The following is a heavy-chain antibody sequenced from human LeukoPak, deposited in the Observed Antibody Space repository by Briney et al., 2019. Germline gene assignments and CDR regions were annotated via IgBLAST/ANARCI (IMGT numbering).Heavy chain of an antibody. CDR2: ISSSSSYI. Sequence: GGSLRLSCAASGFTFSSYSMNWVRQAPGKWLEWVSSISSSSSYIYYADSVKGRFTISRDNAKNSLYLQMNSLRAEDTAVYYCARTVAGATRGPFDYWGQGTLVTVSS. V-gene: IGHV3-21*01. D-gene: IGHD1-26*01. CDR3: ARTVAGATRGPFDY. J-gene: IGHJ4*02. CDR1: GFTFSSYS.